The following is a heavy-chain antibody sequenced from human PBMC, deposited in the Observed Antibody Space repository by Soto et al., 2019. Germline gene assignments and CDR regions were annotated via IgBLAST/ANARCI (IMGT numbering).Heavy chain of an antibody. J-gene: IGHJ6*02. CDR3: ASAHYDFWSGSPRPNYYYGMDV. CDR1: GFTFSSYG. D-gene: IGHD3-3*01. V-gene: IGHV3-33*01. CDR2: IWYDGSNK. Sequence: PGGPLRLSCAASGFTFSSYGMHWVRQTPGKGLEWVAVIWYDGSNKYYADSVKGRFTISRDNSKNTLYLQMNSLRAEDTAVYYCASAHYDFWSGSPRPNYYYGMDVWGQGTTVTVSS.